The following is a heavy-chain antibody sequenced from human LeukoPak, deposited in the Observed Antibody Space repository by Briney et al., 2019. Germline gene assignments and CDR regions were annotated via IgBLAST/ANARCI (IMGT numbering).Heavy chain of an antibody. V-gene: IGHV3-11*04. CDR2: ISSNSITI. CDR3: AKDGGDFDY. Sequence: GGSLRLSCAVSGFTFSDYYMSWIRQAPGKGLEWISYISSNSITIFYADAVKGRFTISRDNAKNSVYLQMNSLRDEDTALYYCAKDGGDFDYWGQGTLVTVSS. D-gene: IGHD3-16*01. CDR1: GFTFSDYY. J-gene: IGHJ4*02.